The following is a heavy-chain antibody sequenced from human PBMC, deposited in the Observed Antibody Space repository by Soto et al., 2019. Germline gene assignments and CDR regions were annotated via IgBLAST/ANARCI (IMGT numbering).Heavy chain of an antibody. CDR1: GDRVSRNSAA. Sequence: SQTLSLTCAISGDRVSRNSAAWNWIRPSPSRGLEWLGRTYYRSKWYNDYAVSVKSRITINPDTSKNQFSLQLNSVTPEDTAVYYCARLRELDDAFDIWGQGTMVTVSS. D-gene: IGHD1-1*01. V-gene: IGHV6-1*01. J-gene: IGHJ3*02. CDR3: ARLRELDDAFDI. CDR2: TYYRSKWYN.